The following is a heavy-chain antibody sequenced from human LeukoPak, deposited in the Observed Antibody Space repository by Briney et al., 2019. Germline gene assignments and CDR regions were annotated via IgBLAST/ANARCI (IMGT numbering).Heavy chain of an antibody. V-gene: IGHV3-74*01. D-gene: IGHD3-10*01. CDR2: INSDGSTT. J-gene: IGHJ5*02. Sequence: GGSLRLSCAAPGFTLNGYWMHWVRHAPGKGLVWVSRINSDGSTTSYADSVKGRFTNSRDNSKNTLYLQMNSLRAEDTAVYFCARVATGSYDWFDPWGQGTLVTVSS. CDR1: GFTLNGYW. CDR3: ARVATGSYDWFDP.